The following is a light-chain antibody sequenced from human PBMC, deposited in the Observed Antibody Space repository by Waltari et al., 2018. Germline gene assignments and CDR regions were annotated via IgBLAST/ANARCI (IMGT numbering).Light chain of an antibody. J-gene: IGLJ3*02. CDR2: GDT. Sequence: YVVTQPPSVSVAPGETARITCGGDDIGSKSVHWYQQRPGPAPILCLYGDTGRPSGIPGRFSGSNAGNTATLTLSWVEAGDEADYYCQVWDSSTDHLVFGGGTKLTVL. V-gene: IGLV3-21*02. CDR3: QVWDSSTDHLV. CDR1: DIGSKS.